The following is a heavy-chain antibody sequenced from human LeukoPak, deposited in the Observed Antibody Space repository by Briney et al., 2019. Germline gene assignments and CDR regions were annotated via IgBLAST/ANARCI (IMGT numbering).Heavy chain of an antibody. J-gene: IGHJ1*01. Sequence: ASVKVSCKASGYTLTSYYMHWVRQAPGQGLEWMGIINPSGGSTSYAQKFQGRVTMTRDMSTSTVYMELSSLRSEDTAVYYCARGGRNDYVSNAEYFQHWGQGTLVTVSS. D-gene: IGHD3-16*01. V-gene: IGHV1-46*01. CDR1: GYTLTSYY. CDR2: INPSGGST. CDR3: ARGGRNDYVSNAEYFQH.